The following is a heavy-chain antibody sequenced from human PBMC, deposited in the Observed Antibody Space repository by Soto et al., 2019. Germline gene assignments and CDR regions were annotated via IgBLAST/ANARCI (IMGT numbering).Heavy chain of an antibody. D-gene: IGHD1-20*01. CDR1: GYSFSDYD. CDR2: MNPNRGNT. CDR3: ARDNRYNWNDEGWFDP. V-gene: IGHV1-8*01. Sequence: QVQLVQSGAEVKKPGASVKVSCKASGYSFSDYDINWVRQATGQGPEWMGWMNPNRGNTGYAQKFQGRVTMTMNTTIDTAYMELSSLGSEDTAVYYCARDNRYNWNDEGWFDPGGQGTLVTVSS. J-gene: IGHJ5*02.